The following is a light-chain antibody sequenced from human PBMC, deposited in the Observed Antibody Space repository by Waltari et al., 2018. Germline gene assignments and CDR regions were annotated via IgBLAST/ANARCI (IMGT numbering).Light chain of an antibody. Sequence: QSVLTQPASVSGSPGQSISISCSGTNSDVGNYNYVSWYQQTPGKAPKLMIYNVDKRPSGVSDRFSGSKSGNTASLTISGLQAEDEADYYCNSYTSSRTYVFGTGTKVTVL. V-gene: IGLV2-14*03. CDR1: NSDVGNYNY. CDR2: NVD. CDR3: NSYTSSRTYV. J-gene: IGLJ1*01.